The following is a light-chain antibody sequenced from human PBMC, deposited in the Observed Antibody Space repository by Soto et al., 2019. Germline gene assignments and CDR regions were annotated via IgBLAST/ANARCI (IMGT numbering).Light chain of an antibody. CDR1: SSDVGGYTY. CDR3: SSYTSSSTLYV. CDR2: EAN. J-gene: IGLJ1*01. Sequence: QSVLTQPASVPGSPRQSITISCTGASSDVGGYTYVSWYQQHPGKAPKLIIYEANNRPSGVSHRFSGSKSGNTASLTISGLQAEDEADYYCSSYTSSSTLYVFGTGTKVTVL. V-gene: IGLV2-14*01.